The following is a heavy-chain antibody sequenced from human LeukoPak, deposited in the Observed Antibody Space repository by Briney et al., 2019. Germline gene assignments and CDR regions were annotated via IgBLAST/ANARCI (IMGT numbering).Heavy chain of an antibody. D-gene: IGHD4/OR15-4a*01. CDR3: ARVWSMVVTYDY. J-gene: IGHJ4*02. CDR1: GFTFSDYY. CDR2: ISSSGSTI. Sequence: GGPLRLSCAASGFTFSDYYMSWTRQAPGKGLEWVSYISSSGSTIYYADSVKGRFTISRDNAKNSLYLQMNSLRAEDTAVYYCARVWSMVVTYDYWGQGTLVTVSS. V-gene: IGHV3-11*04.